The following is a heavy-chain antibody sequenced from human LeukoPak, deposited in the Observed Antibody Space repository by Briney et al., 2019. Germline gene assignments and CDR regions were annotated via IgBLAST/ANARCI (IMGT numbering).Heavy chain of an antibody. CDR1: AFTVSSTY. Sequence: PGRSLRPSCAPSAFTVSSTYMTWVRQAPGKGVECVSVIYSCGSKYYADSVQGRHTISRDHSKTKLYLQATCVRAEDTAVYYCARGDYGGLDYGGKGTGVSVS. D-gene: IGHD4-23*01. CDR2: IYSCGSK. J-gene: IGHJ4*02. CDR3: ARGDYGGLDY. V-gene: IGHV3-66*01.